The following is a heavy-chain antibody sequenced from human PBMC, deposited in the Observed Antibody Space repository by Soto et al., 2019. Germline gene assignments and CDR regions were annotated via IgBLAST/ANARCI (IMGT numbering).Heavy chain of an antibody. J-gene: IGHJ3*02. Sequence: QVQLVQSGAEVKKPGASVKVSCKASGYTFTSYGISWVRQAPGQVLEWMGWISAYNGNTNYAQKLQGRVTMTTDTSTSTDYMELRSLRADDTAVYYCAREKGIAAARGAFDIWGQGTMVTVSS. CDR3: AREKGIAAARGAFDI. CDR1: GYTFTSYG. V-gene: IGHV1-18*01. D-gene: IGHD6-13*01. CDR2: ISAYNGNT.